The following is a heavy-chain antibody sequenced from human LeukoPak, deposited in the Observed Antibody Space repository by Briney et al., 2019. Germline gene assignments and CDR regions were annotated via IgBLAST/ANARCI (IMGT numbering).Heavy chain of an antibody. CDR1: GGTFSSYA. CDR2: IIPIFGTA. J-gene: IGHJ6*03. V-gene: IGHV1-69*05. Sequence: ASVKVSCKASGGTFSSYAISWVRQAPGQGLEWMGGIIPIFGTANYAQKFQGRVTITTDESTSTAYMELSSLRSEDTAVYYCASGGRGGYCSGGSCYSAYYYMDVWGKGTTVTVSS. CDR3: ASGGRGGYCSGGSCYSAYYYMDV. D-gene: IGHD2-15*01.